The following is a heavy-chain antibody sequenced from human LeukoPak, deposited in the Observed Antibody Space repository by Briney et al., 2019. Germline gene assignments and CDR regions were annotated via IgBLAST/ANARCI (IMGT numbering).Heavy chain of an antibody. Sequence: PGGSLRLSCAASGFTFSSYAMHWVRQAPGKGLEWVAVISYDGSNKYYADSVKGRFTISRDNSKNTLYLQMNSLRAEDTAVYYCARVPGWLREFDYWGQGTLVTVSS. CDR2: ISYDGSNK. D-gene: IGHD5-12*01. J-gene: IGHJ4*02. CDR3: ARVPGWLREFDY. CDR1: GFTFSSYA. V-gene: IGHV3-30-3*01.